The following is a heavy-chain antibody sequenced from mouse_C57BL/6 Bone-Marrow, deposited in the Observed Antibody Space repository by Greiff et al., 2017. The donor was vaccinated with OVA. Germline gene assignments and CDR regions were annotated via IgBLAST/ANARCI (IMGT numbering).Heavy chain of an antibody. CDR1: GYTFTSYG. CDR2: IYPRSGNT. Sequence: QVQLQQSGAELARPGASVKLSCKASGYTFTSYGISWVKQRTGQGLEWIGEIYPRSGNTYYNEKFKGKATLTADKSSSTAYMELRSLTSEDSAVYFCARHFSITTVVAFDYWGQGTTLTVSS. D-gene: IGHD1-1*01. J-gene: IGHJ2*01. V-gene: IGHV1-81*01. CDR3: ARHFSITTVVAFDY.